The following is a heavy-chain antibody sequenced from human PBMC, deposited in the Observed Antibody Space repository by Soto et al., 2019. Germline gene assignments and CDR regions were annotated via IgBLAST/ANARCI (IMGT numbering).Heavy chain of an antibody. CDR1: GFIFSGSG. J-gene: IGHJ5*01. D-gene: IGHD3-22*01. CDR3: ARSVGGSMYDNSGKFDS. V-gene: IGHV3-30*03. CDR2: VSDDGIRK. Sequence: QVQLVESGGGVVQPGRSLRLTCAASGFIFSGSGMHWVRQAPGKGLEWVALVSDDGIRKYYGDSVKGRFTISRDNAENKLYLHMHSLRAEDTAVYFCARSVGGSMYDNSGKFDSWGQGTLVTVSS.